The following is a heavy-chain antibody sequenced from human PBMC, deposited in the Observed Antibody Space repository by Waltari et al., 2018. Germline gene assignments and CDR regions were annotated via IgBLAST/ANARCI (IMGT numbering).Heavy chain of an antibody. CDR3: ARFTQVAGSSLLDY. V-gene: IGHV4-39*01. Sequence: QLQLQESGPGLVKPSETLSLTCTVSGDSSTSSLDYCGWIRQPPGKRFEWIGIINYSGTTYYNPSLRSQVTRSVDMSKNQFSLKLTSVTAADTAVYYCARFTQVAGSSLLDYWGQGTLVTVSS. D-gene: IGHD6-19*01. CDR1: GDSSTSSLDY. J-gene: IGHJ4*02. CDR2: INYSGTT.